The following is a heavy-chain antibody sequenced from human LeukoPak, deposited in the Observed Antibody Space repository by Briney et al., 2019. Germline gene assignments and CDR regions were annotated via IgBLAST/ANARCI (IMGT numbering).Heavy chain of an antibody. V-gene: IGHV4-39*01. CDR3: ARHVSGSAMMHYFDY. J-gene: IGHJ4*02. D-gene: IGHD5-18*01. CDR1: GASIRSGRNY. CDR2: IYYSGSS. Sequence: SETLSLTCNVSGASIRSGRNYWGWIRQSPGKGREWIGSIYYSGSSSYNPSLQSRVSISVDTSKNHVSLKVFSLTAADTALYYCARHVSGSAMMHYFDYWGQGNLVTVSS.